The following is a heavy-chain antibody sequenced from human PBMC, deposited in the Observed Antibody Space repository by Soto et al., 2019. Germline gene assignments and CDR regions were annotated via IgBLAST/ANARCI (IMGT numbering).Heavy chain of an antibody. CDR1: GGSISSYY. Sequence: SETLSLTCTVSGGSISSYYWSWIRQPPGKGLEWIGYIYYSGSTNYNPSLKSRVTISVDTSKNQFSLKLSSVTAADTAVYYCAREIPLVRSHGGLLNPSRAFDIWGQGTMVTVSS. V-gene: IGHV4-59*01. CDR2: IYYSGST. J-gene: IGHJ3*02. CDR3: AREIPLVRSHGGLLNPSRAFDI. D-gene: IGHD3-3*01.